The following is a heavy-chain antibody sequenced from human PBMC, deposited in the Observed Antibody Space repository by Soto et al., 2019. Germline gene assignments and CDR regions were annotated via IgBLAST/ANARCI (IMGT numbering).Heavy chain of an antibody. J-gene: IGHJ4*02. Sequence: QVQLLQAGAEVKKPGASVKVSCKASGYTFSRYDINWVRQASGQGLEWMGRMNPNSGNTASAQKFQGRLTMTRDTSATTSYIELISLKYEDTADYSFARGDGFSGYDIIDSWGQGTLDTVSS. CDR1: GYTFSRYD. CDR3: ARGDGFSGYDIIDS. CDR2: MNPNSGNT. V-gene: IGHV1-8*01. D-gene: IGHD5-12*01.